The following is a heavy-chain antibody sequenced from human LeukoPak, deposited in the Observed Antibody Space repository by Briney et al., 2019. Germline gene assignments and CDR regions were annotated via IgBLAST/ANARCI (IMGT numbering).Heavy chain of an antibody. CDR1: GGTFSSYA. V-gene: IGHV1-69*13. CDR3: AYSSSWYDPFDY. CDR2: IIPIFGTA. D-gene: IGHD6-13*01. J-gene: IGHJ4*02. Sequence: SVKVSCMASGGTFSSYAISWVRQAPGQGLEWMGGIIPIFGTANYAQKFQGRVTITADESTSTAYMELSSLRSEDTAVYYCAYSSSWYDPFDYWGQGTLDTVSS.